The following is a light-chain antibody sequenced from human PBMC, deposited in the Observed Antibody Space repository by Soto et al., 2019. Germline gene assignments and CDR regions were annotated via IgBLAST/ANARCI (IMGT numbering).Light chain of an antibody. Sequence: QSALTQPASVSGSPGQSITISCTGTATDITTYNYISWYRQYPGKAPKLMIYEISHRPSGVSNRFSGSKSGDTASLTISGLQAEDEADYYGSSYSSGSTLVLFGGGTKLTVL. CDR1: ATDITTYNY. V-gene: IGLV2-14*01. CDR2: EIS. CDR3: SSYSSGSTLVL. J-gene: IGLJ2*01.